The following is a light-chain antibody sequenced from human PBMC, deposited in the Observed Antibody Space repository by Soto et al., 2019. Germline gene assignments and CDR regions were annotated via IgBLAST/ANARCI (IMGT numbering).Light chain of an antibody. J-gene: IGKJ4*01. CDR3: LQHNSYPQFT. CDR1: QSINTW. V-gene: IGKV1-5*03. CDR2: KAS. Sequence: DIQMTQSPSTLSASVGDRVTITCRASQSINTWLAWYQQKAGKAPNLLIYKASSLENAVPSRFSGSGSGTEFTLTISSLQPDDFATYYCLQHNSYPQFTFGGGTKVDIK.